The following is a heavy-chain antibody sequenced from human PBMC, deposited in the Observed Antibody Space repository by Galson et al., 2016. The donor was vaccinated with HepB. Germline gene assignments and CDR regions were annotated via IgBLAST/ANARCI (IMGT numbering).Heavy chain of an antibody. D-gene: IGHD1-26*01. CDR3: TRPGGNSWLDP. J-gene: IGHJ5*02. V-gene: IGHV3-73*01. CDR1: GFTFSGST. Sequence: SLRLSCAVSGFTFSGSTIHWVRQASGKGLEWIGRIRGKVNNYATAYAASVEGRFTMSRDDSKNTAYLQMNNLKTEDTAVYYCTRPGGNSWLDPWGQGTLVTVSS. CDR2: IRGKVNNYAT.